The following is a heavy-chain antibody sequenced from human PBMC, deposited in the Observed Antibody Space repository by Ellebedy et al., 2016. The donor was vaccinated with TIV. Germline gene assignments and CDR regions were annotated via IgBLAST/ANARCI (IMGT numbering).Heavy chain of an antibody. V-gene: IGHV4-61*01. CDR1: GGSVSSGSFY. D-gene: IGHD6-19*01. Sequence: SETLSLTXTVSGGSVSSGSFYWSWIRQPPGKGLEWIGYIFYSGNTNYNPSLKSRVTISIDKSKNQLSLRLSSVTAADTAVYYCARETVVAGRTPFWDYWGQGALVTVSS. CDR3: ARETVVAGRTPFWDY. CDR2: IFYSGNT. J-gene: IGHJ4*02.